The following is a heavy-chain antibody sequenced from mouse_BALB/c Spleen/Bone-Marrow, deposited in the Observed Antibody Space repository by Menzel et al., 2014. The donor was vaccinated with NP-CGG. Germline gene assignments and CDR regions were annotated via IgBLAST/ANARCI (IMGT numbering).Heavy chain of an antibody. CDR3: AREDTITAYFDY. CDR1: GYTFTTYT. D-gene: IGHD1-1*01. V-gene: IGHV1-4*02. J-gene: IGHJ2*01. CDR2: INPRSGYT. Sequence: VQLQQSAAELARPGASVKMSYKTSGYTFTTYTVHWIKQRPGQGLEWIGYINPRSGYTDYNQNLKDKTTLTADKSSSTAYMQLSSLTSEDSAVYYCAREDTITAYFDYWGQGTTLTVSS.